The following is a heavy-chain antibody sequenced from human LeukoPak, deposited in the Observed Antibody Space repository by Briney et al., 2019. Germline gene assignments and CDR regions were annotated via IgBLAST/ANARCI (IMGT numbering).Heavy chain of an antibody. CDR2: ISGNAYST. V-gene: IGHV3-23*01. CDR3: AKVPDYCSGTSCYSPLDY. CDR1: GFTFPTYA. D-gene: IGHD2-15*01. Sequence: GGSLRLSCAASGFTFPTYAMSWVRQAPGKGLEWVSAISGNAYSTYYTDSVKGRFTISRDNSKNTLYLQIHGLRAEDTAVYYCAKVPDYCSGTSCYSPLDYWGREPWSPSPQ. J-gene: IGHJ4*02.